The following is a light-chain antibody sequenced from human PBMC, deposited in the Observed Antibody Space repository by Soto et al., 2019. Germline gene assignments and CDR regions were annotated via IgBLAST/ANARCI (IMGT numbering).Light chain of an antibody. CDR2: EAS. CDR3: MQGTHWPPYT. Sequence: DVVMTQSPLSLPVTLGQPASISCRASRSLVYSDGNSYLSWYHQRPGQSPRRLIYEASNRDSGVPDRFSGSGSGTDFTLEISRVEAEDVGIYYCMQGTHWPPYTFGQGTMLEIK. V-gene: IGKV2-30*01. CDR1: RSLVYSDGNSY. J-gene: IGKJ2*01.